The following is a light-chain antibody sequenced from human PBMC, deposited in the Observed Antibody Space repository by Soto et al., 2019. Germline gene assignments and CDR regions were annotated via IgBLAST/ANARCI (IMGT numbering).Light chain of an antibody. CDR2: DVT. J-gene: IGLJ2*01. V-gene: IGLV2-14*03. Sequence: QSALTQPASVSGSPGQSITISCSGSSSDVGDYNYVSWYQQYPGKVPKLLIYDVTNRPSGISHRFSGSKSGNTASLIISGVQADDEADYYCSSYATATTVFGGGTKLT. CDR1: SSDVGDYNY. CDR3: SSYATATTV.